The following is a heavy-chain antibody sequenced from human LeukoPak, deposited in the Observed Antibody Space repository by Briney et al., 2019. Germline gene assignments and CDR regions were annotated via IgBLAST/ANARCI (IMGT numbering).Heavy chain of an antibody. D-gene: IGHD2-2*01. J-gene: IGHJ6*02. CDR2: ITYDGSNK. CDR3: ARDEGYCSRTSCNGASKGMDV. V-gene: IGHV3-30-3*01. Sequence: QAGGSLRLSCAASGFTFSGYPIHWVRQAPGKGLEWVAVITYDGSNKYYADSVKGRFTISRDNSKNTLYLRMNSLRAEDTAVYYCARDEGYCSRTSCNGASKGMDVWGQGTAVIVSS. CDR1: GFTFSGYP.